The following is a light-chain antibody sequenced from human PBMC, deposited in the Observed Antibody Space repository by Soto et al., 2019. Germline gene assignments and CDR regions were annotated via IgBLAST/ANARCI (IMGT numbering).Light chain of an antibody. CDR1: QSVSSKY. V-gene: IGKV3-20*01. J-gene: IGKJ3*01. CDR3: QQYGRSLFT. CDR2: GTS. Sequence: EIVLTQSPGTLSLSPGERATLSCRASQSVSSKYLAWYQQKPGQAPRVLIYGTSIRASGVPERFSGGGSGTDFTLTITRLEPEDFAVYYCQQYGRSLFTLGPRTKVDFK.